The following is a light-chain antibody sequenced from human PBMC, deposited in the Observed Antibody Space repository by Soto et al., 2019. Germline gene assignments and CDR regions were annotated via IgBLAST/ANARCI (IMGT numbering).Light chain of an antibody. CDR1: QSVGSNY. CDR3: QQYGSSPWT. CDR2: GTS. Sequence: EIVLTQSPGTLSLSPGERATLSCRASQSVGSNYLAWYQQKPGQAPRPLIYGTSSRATGIPDRFSGSGAGTDFTLTISRLESEDFAVYYCQQYGSSPWTFGQGTKV. J-gene: IGKJ1*01. V-gene: IGKV3-20*01.